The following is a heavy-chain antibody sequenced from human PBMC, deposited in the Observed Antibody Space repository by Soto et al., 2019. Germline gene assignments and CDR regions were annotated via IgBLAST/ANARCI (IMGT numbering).Heavy chain of an antibody. CDR1: GGSVSSADHY. CDR2: IYYSGIT. D-gene: IGHD4-17*01. CDR3: ARDLNDYPNWFDP. Sequence: PSETLSLTCTVSGGSVSSADHYWSWIRQTPGKGLEWIGYIYYSGITYYTPSLKSRVSMTVDTSKNQFSLKLQSVTAADTAIYYCARDLNDYPNWFDPWGQGILVTVS. V-gene: IGHV4-30-4*01. J-gene: IGHJ5*02.